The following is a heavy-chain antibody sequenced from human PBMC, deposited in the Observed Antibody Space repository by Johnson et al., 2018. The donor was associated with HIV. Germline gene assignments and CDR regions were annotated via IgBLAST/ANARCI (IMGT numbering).Heavy chain of an antibody. CDR1: GFTFDDYG. Sequence: VQVVESGGGLVQPGGSLRLSCAASGFTFDDYGMSWVRQVPGKGLDWVSGINWNGGSRGYADSVKGRFTISRDNAKNSLYLQMNSLRAEDTALYYCARSPLGSGSYVDMWGQGTMVTVSS. D-gene: IGHD3-10*01. CDR2: INWNGGSR. CDR3: ARSPLGSGSYVDM. V-gene: IGHV3-20*04. J-gene: IGHJ3*02.